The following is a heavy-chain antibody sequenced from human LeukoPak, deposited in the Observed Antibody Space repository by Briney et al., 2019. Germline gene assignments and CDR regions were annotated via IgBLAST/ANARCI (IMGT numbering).Heavy chain of an antibody. CDR1: GFTFSSYA. CDR3: AKDSGYCSGGSCYGY. D-gene: IGHD2-15*01. V-gene: IGHV3-23*01. CDR2: ISGSGGST. Sequence: GGSLRLSCAASGFTFSSYAMSWVRQAPGKGLEWVSAISGSGGSTYYADSVKGRFTISRDNSKNTLYLQMNSLRAEDTAVYYCAKDSGYCSGGSCYGYWGQGTLVTVSS. J-gene: IGHJ4*02.